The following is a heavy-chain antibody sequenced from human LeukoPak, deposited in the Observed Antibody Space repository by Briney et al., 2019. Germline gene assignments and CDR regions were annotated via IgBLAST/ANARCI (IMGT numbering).Heavy chain of an antibody. J-gene: IGHJ3*01. Sequence: SETLSLTCTVSGGSISSYYWAWIRQPPGKGLEWIGYIHTSGSNNQYPSLKSRVTISEDKSKNHFSLRLTSVTAADTAVYYCARLSAAVHLGAFDLWGQGTMVTVSS. CDR2: IHTSGSN. CDR3: ARLSAAVHLGAFDL. V-gene: IGHV4-4*09. CDR1: GGSISSYY. D-gene: IGHD3-3*01.